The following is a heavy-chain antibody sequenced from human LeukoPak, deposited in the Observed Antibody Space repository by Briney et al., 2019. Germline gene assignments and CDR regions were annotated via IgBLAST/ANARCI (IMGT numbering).Heavy chain of an antibody. Sequence: SVKVSCKASGGTFSSYAISWVRQAPGQGLERMGRIIPIFGTANYAQKFQGRVTITTDESTSTAYMELSSLRSEDTAVYYCAARVVPAAIPFDYWGQGTLVTVSS. CDR3: AARVVPAAIPFDY. CDR2: IIPIFGTA. J-gene: IGHJ4*02. D-gene: IGHD2-2*02. CDR1: GGTFSSYA. V-gene: IGHV1-69*05.